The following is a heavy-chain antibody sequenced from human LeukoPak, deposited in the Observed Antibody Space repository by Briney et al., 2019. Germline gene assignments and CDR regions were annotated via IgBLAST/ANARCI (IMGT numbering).Heavy chain of an antibody. J-gene: IGHJ4*02. CDR2: IYYSGTT. Sequence: SETLSLTCTVSGGSISSYYWSWIRQPPGKGLEWIGYIYYSGTTNYNPSLKSRVTISVDTSKNQFSLKLSSVTAADTAVYYCATVPLALTGAIDYWGQGTLVTVSS. CDR1: GGSISSYY. CDR3: ATVPLALTGAIDY. V-gene: IGHV4-59*12. D-gene: IGHD1-14*01.